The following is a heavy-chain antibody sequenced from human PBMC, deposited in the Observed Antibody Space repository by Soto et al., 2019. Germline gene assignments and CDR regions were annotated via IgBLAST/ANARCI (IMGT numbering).Heavy chain of an antibody. CDR1: GFTFSSYA. V-gene: IGHV3-30-3*01. D-gene: IGHD2-15*01. J-gene: IGHJ4*02. Sequence: QVQLVESGGAVVQPGRSLRLSCVASGFTFSSYAMHWVRQAPGKGLEWVAVISYDGTNAYYADSVKGRFTFSRDNSKNTLYLQMNSMRVEDTALYYCVRDLTRCCYRELDYWGQGTLVTVSS. CDR2: ISYDGTNA. CDR3: VRDLTRCCYRELDY.